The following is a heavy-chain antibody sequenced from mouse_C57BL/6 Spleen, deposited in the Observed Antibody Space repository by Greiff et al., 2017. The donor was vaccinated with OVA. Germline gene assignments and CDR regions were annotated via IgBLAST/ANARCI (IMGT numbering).Heavy chain of an antibody. CDR2: IDPEDGDT. Sequence: VQLQQSGAELVRPGASVKLSCTASGFNITDYYMHWVKQRPEQGLEWIGRIDPEDGDTEYAPKFQGKATMTADTSSNTAYLQLSSLTSEDTAVYYCTFYGSSYYFDYWGQGTTLTVSS. CDR1: GFNITDYY. V-gene: IGHV14-1*01. CDR3: TFYGSSYYFDY. D-gene: IGHD1-1*01. J-gene: IGHJ2*01.